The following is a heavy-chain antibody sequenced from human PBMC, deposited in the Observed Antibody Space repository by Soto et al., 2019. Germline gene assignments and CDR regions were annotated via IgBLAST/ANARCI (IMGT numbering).Heavy chain of an antibody. CDR2: INPKGGET. CDR3: ARRSIAAAGTLDV. Sequence: GASVKVSCKVSGYTLTELSMHWVRQAPGQGLEWMGGINPKGGETNYAQKFQGWVTMTRDTSISTAYMELSRLRSDDTAVYYCARRSIAAAGTLDVWGQGTTVTVSS. V-gene: IGHV1-2*04. D-gene: IGHD6-13*01. CDR1: GYTLTELS. J-gene: IGHJ6*02.